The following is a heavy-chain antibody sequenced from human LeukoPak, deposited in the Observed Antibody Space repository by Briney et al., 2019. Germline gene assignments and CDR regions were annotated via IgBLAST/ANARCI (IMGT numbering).Heavy chain of an antibody. CDR3: ARGPELERFDY. J-gene: IGHJ4*02. CDR2: IIPIFGTS. V-gene: IGHV1-69*05. CDR1: GGTFSSYA. Sequence: SVKVSCKASGGTFSSYAISWVRQAPGQGLEWMGGIIPIFGTSNYAQKFQGRVAITTDESTSTAYMELSSLRSEDTAVYYCARGPELERFDYWGQGTLVTVSS. D-gene: IGHD1-1*01.